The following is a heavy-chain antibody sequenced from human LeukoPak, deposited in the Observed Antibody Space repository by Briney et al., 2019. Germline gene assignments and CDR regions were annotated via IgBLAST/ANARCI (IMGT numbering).Heavy chain of an antibody. CDR1: GFIFSSYA. V-gene: IGHV3-23*01. D-gene: IGHD3-3*01. CDR3: AKPSARAIFGVVRINWFDP. J-gene: IGHJ5*02. Sequence: PGGSLRLSCAASGFIFSSYAMSWVRQAPGKGLEWVSTISGSGGSTYYADSVKGRFTISRDNSKNTVYLQMNSLRAEDTAVYYCAKPSARAIFGVVRINWFDPWGQGTLVTVSS. CDR2: ISGSGGST.